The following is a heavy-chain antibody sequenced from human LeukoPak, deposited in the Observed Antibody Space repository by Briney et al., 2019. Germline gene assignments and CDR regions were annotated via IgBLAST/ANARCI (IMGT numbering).Heavy chain of an antibody. CDR3: ATYCSGGSCYPGAWDY. Sequence: ASVKVSCKASGYTFTSYYMHWVRQAPGQGLEWMGIINPSGGSTSYAQKFQGRVTMTRDTSTSTVYMELSSLRSEDTAVYYRATYCSGGSCYPGAWDYWGQGTLVTVSS. D-gene: IGHD2-15*01. CDR1: GYTFTSYY. J-gene: IGHJ4*02. CDR2: INPSGGST. V-gene: IGHV1-46*01.